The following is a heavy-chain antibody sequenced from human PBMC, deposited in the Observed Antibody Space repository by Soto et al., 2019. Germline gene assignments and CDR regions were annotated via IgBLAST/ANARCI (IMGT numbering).Heavy chain of an antibody. J-gene: IGHJ6*02. CDR3: ARVRQFWGGSYVVFAYKYGMDV. D-gene: IGHD3-3*01. CDR2: VWYEGTNQ. CDR1: GFTFSSYG. Sequence: QVQLVESGGGVVQPGGSLRLSCAASGFTFSSYGMHWVRQAPGKGLQWVARVWYEGTNQCYADSVKGQFTIPGDNSKNTLHLQLNSLGAEDTAVYFCARVRQFWGGSYVVFAYKYGMDVWGQGTTVTVSS. V-gene: IGHV3-33*01.